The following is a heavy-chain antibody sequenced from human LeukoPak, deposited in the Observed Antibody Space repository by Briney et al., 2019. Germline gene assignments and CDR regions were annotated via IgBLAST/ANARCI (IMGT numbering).Heavy chain of an antibody. V-gene: IGHV3-7*01. D-gene: IGHD3-10*01. CDR3: ARDRGYFVFDC. J-gene: IGHJ4*02. CDR1: GFTFSRFW. Sequence: GGSLRLSCAASGFTFSRFWMTWVRQAPGKGLEWVANIKEDGSDKYYVDSVKGRFTVSRDNAKNSLYLQMDSLRDEDTAVYYCARDRGYFVFDCWGQGTLVTVSS. CDR2: IKEDGSDK.